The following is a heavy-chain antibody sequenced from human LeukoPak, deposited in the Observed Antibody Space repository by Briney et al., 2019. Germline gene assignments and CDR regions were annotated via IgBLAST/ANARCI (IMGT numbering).Heavy chain of an antibody. CDR3: AVSSGYYYSRFDY. CDR2: ISYDGSNK. D-gene: IGHD3-22*01. Sequence: GRSLRLSCAASGFTFRSYGMHWVRQAPGKGLEWVAVISYDGSNKYYADSVKGRFTISRDNSKSTLYLQMNSLRAEDTAVYYCAVSSGYYYSRFDYWGQGTLDTVSS. CDR1: GFTFRSYG. J-gene: IGHJ4*02. V-gene: IGHV3-30*03.